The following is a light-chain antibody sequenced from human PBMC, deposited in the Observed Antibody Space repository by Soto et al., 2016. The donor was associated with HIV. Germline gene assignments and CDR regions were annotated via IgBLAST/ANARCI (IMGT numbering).Light chain of an antibody. V-gene: IGKV1-NL1*01. Sequence: DIQMTQSPSSLSASVGDRVTITCRASQGISSSLAWYQQKPGKAPKLLLYAASSLERGVPSRFSGSGSGTDYTLTISSLQPEDFATYYCQQYYSTPPVTFGGGPRWTS. CDR1: QGISSS. CDR3: QQYYSTPPVT. J-gene: IGKJ4*01. CDR2: AAS.